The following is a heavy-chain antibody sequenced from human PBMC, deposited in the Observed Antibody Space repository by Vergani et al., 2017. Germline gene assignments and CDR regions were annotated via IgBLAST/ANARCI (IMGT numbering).Heavy chain of an antibody. CDR1: GYTFTSYG. D-gene: IGHD3-22*01. Sequence: QVQLVQSGAEVKKPGASVKVSCKASGYTFTSYGISWVRQAPGQGLEWMGWISAYNGNTNYAQKLQGRVTMTTDTSTSTAYMELRSLRSDDTAVYYGAGDGVIVVAPDDYYGMDVWGQGTTVTVSS. V-gene: IGHV1-18*01. CDR2: ISAYNGNT. CDR3: AGDGVIVVAPDDYYGMDV. J-gene: IGHJ6*02.